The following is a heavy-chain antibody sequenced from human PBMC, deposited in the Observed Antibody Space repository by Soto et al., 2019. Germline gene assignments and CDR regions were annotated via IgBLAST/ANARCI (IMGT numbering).Heavy chain of an antibody. Sequence: QVQLQQWGAGLLKPSETLSLTCAVYGGSFSGYYWSWIRQPPGKGLEWIGEINHSGSTNYNPSLKRRVTISVDTSKNQFSLKLSSVTAADTAVYYCARIGSLSGYDLSWFDPWGQGTLVTVSS. CDR1: GGSFSGYY. V-gene: IGHV4-34*01. J-gene: IGHJ5*02. D-gene: IGHD5-12*01. CDR3: ARIGSLSGYDLSWFDP. CDR2: INHSGST.